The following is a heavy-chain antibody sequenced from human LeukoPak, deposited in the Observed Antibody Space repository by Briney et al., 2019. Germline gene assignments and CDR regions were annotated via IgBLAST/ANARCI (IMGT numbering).Heavy chain of an antibody. CDR2: IYSTGSA. CDR3: ARGIADPYSFDS. V-gene: IGHV4-4*07. CDR1: GGSINFYY. Sequence: SETLSLTCTVSGGSINFYYWNWIRQPAGKGLEWIGRIYSTGSANYSPSLKSRVTMSVDKSKNQFSLNLSSVTAADTAVYYCARGIADPYSFDSWGQGILVTVSS. J-gene: IGHJ4*02. D-gene: IGHD6-13*01.